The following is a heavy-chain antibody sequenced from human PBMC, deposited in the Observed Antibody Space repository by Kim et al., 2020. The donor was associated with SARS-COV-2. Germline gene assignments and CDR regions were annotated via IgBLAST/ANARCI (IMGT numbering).Heavy chain of an antibody. J-gene: IGHJ2*01. Sequence: GGSLRLSCAASGFTFSSYAMHWVRQAPGKGLEWVAVISYDGSNKYYADSVKGRFTISRDNSKNTLYLQMNSLRAEDTAVYYCARDRSSSSAWYFDLWRRGTLVTVSS. D-gene: IGHD6-6*01. V-gene: IGHV3-30-3*01. CDR1: GFTFSSYA. CDR3: ARDRSSSSAWYFDL. CDR2: ISYDGSNK.